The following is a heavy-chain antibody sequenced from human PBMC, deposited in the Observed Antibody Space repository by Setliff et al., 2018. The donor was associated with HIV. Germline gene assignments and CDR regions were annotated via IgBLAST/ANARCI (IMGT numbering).Heavy chain of an antibody. V-gene: IGHV4-39*02. D-gene: IGHD1-7*01. Sequence: PSETLSLTCTVSGGSISSSSYYWGWIRQPPGKGLAWIGSIYYTGSTYYNPSFSSRVTISVDASKRQFSLKLRSVTPEDSAVYYCARDGTRQMWGSDYFHNYYIDVWDKGTTVTVSS. CDR1: GGSISSSSYY. J-gene: IGHJ6*03. CDR2: IYYTGST. CDR3: ARDGTRQMWGSDYFHNYYIDV.